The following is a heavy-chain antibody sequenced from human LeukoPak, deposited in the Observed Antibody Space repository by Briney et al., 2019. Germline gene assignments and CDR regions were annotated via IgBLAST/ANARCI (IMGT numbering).Heavy chain of an antibody. CDR3: ARRRYNWNAIDY. CDR2: ISYDGSNK. Sequence: GGSLRLSCAASGFTFSSYAMHWVRQAPGKGLEWVAVISYDGSNKYYADSVKGRITISRDNAKNSLYLQMNSLRAEDTAVYYCARRRYNWNAIDYWGQGTLVTVSS. CDR1: GFTFSSYA. J-gene: IGHJ4*02. D-gene: IGHD1-20*01. V-gene: IGHV3-30-3*01.